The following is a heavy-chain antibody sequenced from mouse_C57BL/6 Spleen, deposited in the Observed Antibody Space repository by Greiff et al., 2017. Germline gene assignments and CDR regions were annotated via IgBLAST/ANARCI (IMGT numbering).Heavy chain of an antibody. CDR2: INPNNGGT. V-gene: IGHV1-26*01. J-gene: IGHJ4*01. D-gene: IGHD2-2*01. Sequence: EVQLQQSGPELVKPGASVKISCKASGYTFTDYYMNWVKQSHGKSLEWIGDINPNNGGTSYNQKFKGKATLTVDKSSSTAYMELRSLTSEDSAVYYCARDGYGLYAMDYWGQGTSVTVSS. CDR1: GYTFTDYY. CDR3: ARDGYGLYAMDY.